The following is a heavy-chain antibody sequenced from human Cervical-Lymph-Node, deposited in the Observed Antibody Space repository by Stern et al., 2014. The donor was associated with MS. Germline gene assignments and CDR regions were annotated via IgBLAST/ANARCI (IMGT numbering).Heavy chain of an antibody. Sequence: EVQLVESGAEVKKPGESLKISCRNSGGSFSKYAIAWVRQMPGKGLEWMGMFYPSDSDIRYSPSFQGQVTISADQSISTAYRQWSSLKASDTAIYYCATSLDADYIGYFDSWGQGTLVTVSS. CDR1: GGSFSKYA. CDR2: FYPSDSDI. D-gene: IGHD4-11*01. CDR3: ATSLDADYIGYFDS. V-gene: IGHV5-51*03. J-gene: IGHJ4*02.